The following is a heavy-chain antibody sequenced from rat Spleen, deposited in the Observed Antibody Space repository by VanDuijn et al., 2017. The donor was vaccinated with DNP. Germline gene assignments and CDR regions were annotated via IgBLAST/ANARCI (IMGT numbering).Heavy chain of an antibody. J-gene: IGHJ4*01. D-gene: IGHD1-1*01. Sequence: EVKLVESGGGLVQPGKSLKLSCVASGFNFNDYWMGWVRQAPKKGLEWVAIVSHSDGITYYPDSVKGRFTISRDNAEHTVYLQMNSLRSEDTATYYCAKDLQWYAMDAWGQGTSVTVSS. V-gene: IGHV5-58*01. CDR2: VSHSDGIT. CDR1: GFNFNDYW. CDR3: AKDLQWYAMDA.